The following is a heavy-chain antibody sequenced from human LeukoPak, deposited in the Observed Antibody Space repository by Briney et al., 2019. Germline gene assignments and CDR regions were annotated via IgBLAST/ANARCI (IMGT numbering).Heavy chain of an antibody. D-gene: IGHD1-26*01. CDR3: ARRVVGATSVDYFDY. Sequence: GGSLRLSCAASGFTFTTYWMSWVRQAPGKGLEWVSVISSDGTTYYADSVKGRFSISRDNSKNTVSLQMNSLRAEDTAVYYCARRVVGATSVDYFDYWGQGTLVTVSS. CDR1: GFTFTTYW. J-gene: IGHJ4*02. V-gene: IGHV3-66*04. CDR2: ISSDGTT.